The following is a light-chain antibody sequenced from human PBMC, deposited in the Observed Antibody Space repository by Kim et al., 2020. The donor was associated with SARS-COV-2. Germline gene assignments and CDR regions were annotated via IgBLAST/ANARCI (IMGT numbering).Light chain of an antibody. CDR2: DVS. CDR1: GRDVVGYTY. CDR3: SSYTSSSISV. Sequence: GQSMTISCTGTGRDVVGYTYFSGYQKHPGRAPKRMIYDVSKRPSGVSHRCSGSKSGNTAFLAISALQAEDVADYNCSSYTSSSISVLGAGPRVTFL. V-gene: IGLV2-14*04. J-gene: IGLJ1*01.